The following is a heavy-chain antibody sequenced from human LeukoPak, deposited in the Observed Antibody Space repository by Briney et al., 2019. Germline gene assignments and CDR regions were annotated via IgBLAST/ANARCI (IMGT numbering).Heavy chain of an antibody. J-gene: IGHJ5*02. V-gene: IGHV4-39*07. CDR1: GGSISSSSYY. CDR3: ARNVVAATRSWFDP. Sequence: ASETLSLTCTVSGGSISSSSYYWGWIRQPPGKGLEWIGSIYYSGSTNYNPSLKSRVTISVDTSKNQFSLKLSSVTAADTAVYYCARNVVAATRSWFDPWGQGTLVTVSS. D-gene: IGHD2-15*01. CDR2: IYYSGST.